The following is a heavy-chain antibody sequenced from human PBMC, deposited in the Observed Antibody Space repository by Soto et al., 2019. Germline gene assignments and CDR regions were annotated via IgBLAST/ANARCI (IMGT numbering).Heavy chain of an antibody. J-gene: IGHJ6*02. Sequence: GGSLRLSCAASGFTFSSYSMNWVRQAPGKGLEWVSYISSSSVTIHYADSVKGRVTISRDNAKNSQHLQMNSLRDEDTAVYYCARVYTFGGMDVWGQGTTVTVSS. CDR1: GFTFSSYS. CDR3: ARVYTFGGMDV. CDR2: ISSSSVTI. V-gene: IGHV3-48*02. D-gene: IGHD3-16*01.